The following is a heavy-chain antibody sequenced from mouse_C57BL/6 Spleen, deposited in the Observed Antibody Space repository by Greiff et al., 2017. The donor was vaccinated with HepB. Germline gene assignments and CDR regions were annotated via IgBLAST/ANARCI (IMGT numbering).Heavy chain of an antibody. Sequence: DVKLVESGGGLVKPGGSLKLSCAASGFTFSDYGMHWVRQAPEKGLEWVAYISSGSSTIYYADTVKGRFTISRDNAKNTLFLQMTSLRSEDTAMYYCAKGYLYYYAMDYWGQGTSVTVSS. V-gene: IGHV5-17*01. CDR1: GFTFSDYG. J-gene: IGHJ4*01. CDR3: AKGYLYYYAMDY. D-gene: IGHD2-3*01. CDR2: ISSGSSTI.